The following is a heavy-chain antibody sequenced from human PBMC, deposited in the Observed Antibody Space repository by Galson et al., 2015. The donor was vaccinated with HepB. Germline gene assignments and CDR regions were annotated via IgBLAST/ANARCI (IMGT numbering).Heavy chain of an antibody. CDR3: ARASSYSSSFYDC. CDR1: GGSISGRNW. V-gene: IGHV4-4*02. CDR2: IYHSGST. J-gene: IGHJ4*02. D-gene: IGHD6-13*01. Sequence: SDTLSLTCAVSGGSISGRNWWSWVRQPPGKGPEWIGEIYHSGSTNYNPSLKSRVTISVDKSKNQFSLKLSYVTAADTAVYYCARASSYSSSFYDCWGQGTLVTVSS.